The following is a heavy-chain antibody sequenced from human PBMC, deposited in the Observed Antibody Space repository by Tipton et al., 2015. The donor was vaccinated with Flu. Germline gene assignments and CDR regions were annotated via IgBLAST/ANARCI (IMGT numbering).Heavy chain of an antibody. D-gene: IGHD2/OR15-2a*01. CDR1: GFIFSTYG. CDR3: VRDKNEFYVFDP. Sequence: SLRLSCAASGFIFSTYGMHWVRQAPGKGLEWVAVIWYDGTNEYYADSVKGRFTILRDNSKNTVYLQMNNLRAEDTAVYYCVRDKNEFYVFDPWAQGTLVTVSS. J-gene: IGHJ5*02. V-gene: IGHV3-33*01. CDR2: IWYDGTNE.